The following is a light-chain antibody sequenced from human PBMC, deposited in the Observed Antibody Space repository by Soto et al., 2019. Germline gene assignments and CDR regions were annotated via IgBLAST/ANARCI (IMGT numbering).Light chain of an antibody. CDR1: QTFSSK. Sequence: EVVLTQSPATLSVSPGERATLSCRASQTFSSKLAWYQQKPGQPPRLLIYDASSRATGIPGRFSGSGSGTEFTLTISSLQSEDVVVYYCQQYDKWPYSFGQGTKLEL. CDR2: DAS. CDR3: QQYDKWPYS. J-gene: IGKJ2*03. V-gene: IGKV3-15*01.